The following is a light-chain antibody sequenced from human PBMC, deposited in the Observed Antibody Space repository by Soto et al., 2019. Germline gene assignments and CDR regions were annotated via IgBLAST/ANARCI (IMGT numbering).Light chain of an antibody. CDR3: TSYTSNTTLYV. V-gene: IGLV2-14*01. CDR2: EVN. Sequence: QSALTQPASVSGSPGQSITISCTGASSDVGGYNFVSWYQQHPGKAPKLVIYEVNNRPSGVSNRFSGSKSGNTASLTISGLQAEDEADYYCTSYTSNTTLYVFGTGTKV. CDR1: SSDVGGYNF. J-gene: IGLJ1*01.